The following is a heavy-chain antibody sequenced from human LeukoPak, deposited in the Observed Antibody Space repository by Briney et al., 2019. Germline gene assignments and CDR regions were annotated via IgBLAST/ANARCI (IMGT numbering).Heavy chain of an antibody. Sequence: GGSLRLSCAASGFSFRSYAMSWVRQAPGKGLEWVSAISDSGGSTYYADSVKGRFTISRDNAKNSLYLQMSNLRAEDTAVYFCARGGGLDVWGQGATVTVSS. V-gene: IGHV3-23*01. CDR3: ARGGGLDV. CDR1: GFSFRSYA. D-gene: IGHD3-16*01. CDR2: ISDSGGST. J-gene: IGHJ6*02.